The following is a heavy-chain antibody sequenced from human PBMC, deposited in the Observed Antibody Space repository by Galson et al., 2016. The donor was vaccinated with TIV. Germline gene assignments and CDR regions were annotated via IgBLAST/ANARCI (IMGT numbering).Heavy chain of an antibody. V-gene: IGHV3-30*18. CDR2: ISYDGGDK. J-gene: IGHJ6*02. Sequence: LSCAASGFTFSSNGVHWVRQAPGKGLEWVAFISYDGGDKYYADSVRGRFTISRDNSKNMLYLQMNSLRAEDTAVYYCTKDTGTYFDSYYYGMNVWGQGTTVTVSS. D-gene: IGHD3-22*01. CDR3: TKDTGTYFDSYYYGMNV. CDR1: GFTFSSNG.